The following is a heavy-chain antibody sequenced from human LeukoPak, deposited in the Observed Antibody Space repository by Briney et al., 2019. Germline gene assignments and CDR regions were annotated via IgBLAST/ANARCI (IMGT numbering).Heavy chain of an antibody. CDR3: ASEINWGSGVFDV. V-gene: IGHV3-7*01. D-gene: IGHD7-27*01. J-gene: IGHJ3*01. Sequence: PGGSLRLSCAGSGFMFSNYWMTWVRQAPGKGLEWVANIKEDGSEKNYVGSMKGRFTISRDNAKNSLYLQMNSLRAEDTAVYYCASEINWGSGVFDVWGQGTMVTVSS. CDR1: GFMFSNYW. CDR2: IKEDGSEK.